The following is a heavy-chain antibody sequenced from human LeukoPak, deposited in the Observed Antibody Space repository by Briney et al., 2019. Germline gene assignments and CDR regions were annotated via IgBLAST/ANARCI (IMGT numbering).Heavy chain of an antibody. CDR2: INSDGSST. Sequence: GGSLRLSCAASGFTFSSYWMHWVRQAPGMGLVWVSRINSDGSSTSYADSVKGRFTISRDNAKNTLYLQMNSLRAEDTAVYYCARKLQADYWGQGTLVTVSS. CDR1: GFTFSSYW. V-gene: IGHV3-74*01. J-gene: IGHJ4*02. CDR3: ARKLQADY.